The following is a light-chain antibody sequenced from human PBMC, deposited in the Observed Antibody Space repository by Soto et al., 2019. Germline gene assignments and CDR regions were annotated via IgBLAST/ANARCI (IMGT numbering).Light chain of an antibody. CDR1: QDISNY. CDR2: DAS. V-gene: IGKV1-33*01. J-gene: IGKJ1*01. Sequence: DIQLTQSPSSLPASVGDRVTITCQASQDISNYLNWYQQKPGKAPELLINDASNLEMGVPSRFSGVGSGTDFTFTISSLQPEDIATYFCQQYDSLPITVGQGTKVDIK. CDR3: QQYDSLPIT.